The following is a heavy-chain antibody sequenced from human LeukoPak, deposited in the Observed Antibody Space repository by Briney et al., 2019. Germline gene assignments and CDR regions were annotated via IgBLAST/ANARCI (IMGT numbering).Heavy chain of an antibody. CDR2: ISYDGSNK. CDR1: GFTFSSYA. D-gene: IGHD3-9*01. J-gene: IGHJ4*02. V-gene: IGHV3-30-3*01. Sequence: PGGSLRLSCAASGFTFSSYAMHWVRQAPGKGLEWVAVISYDGSNKYYADSVKGRFTISRDNSKNTLYLQMNSLRAEDTAVYYCASDILTGYTETNFWGQGTLVTVSS. CDR3: ASDILTGYTETNF.